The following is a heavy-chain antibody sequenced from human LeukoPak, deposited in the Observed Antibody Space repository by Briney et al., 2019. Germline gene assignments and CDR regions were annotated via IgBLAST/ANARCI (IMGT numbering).Heavy chain of an antibody. CDR3: ARGLRYFVGRGAFDI. Sequence: SETLSLTCTVSGGSISSSSYYWGWIRQPPGKGLEWIGSIYYSGSTYYNPSLKSRVTISVDTSKNQFSLKLSSVTAADTAVYYCARGLRYFVGRGAFDIWGQGTMVTVSS. CDR2: IYYSGST. D-gene: IGHD3-9*01. V-gene: IGHV4-39*07. J-gene: IGHJ3*02. CDR1: GGSISSSSYY.